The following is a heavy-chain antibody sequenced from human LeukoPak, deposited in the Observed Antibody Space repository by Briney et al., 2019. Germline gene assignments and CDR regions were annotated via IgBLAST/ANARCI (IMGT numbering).Heavy chain of an antibody. D-gene: IGHD6-13*01. CDR3: AKGQKPVIAALAFDY. Sequence: GGSLRLSCAASGFTFSSYGMHWVRQAPGKGLEWVSVISGSGTNTYYADSVKGRFTISRDNSKNTLSLQMNSLRAEDTAVYYCAKGQKPVIAALAFDYWGQGTLVTVSS. CDR1: GFTFSSYG. V-gene: IGHV3-23*01. J-gene: IGHJ4*02. CDR2: ISGSGTNT.